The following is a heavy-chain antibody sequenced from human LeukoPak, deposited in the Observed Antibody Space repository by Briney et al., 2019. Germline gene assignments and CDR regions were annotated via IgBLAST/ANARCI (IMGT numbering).Heavy chain of an antibody. CDR2: IWYDGTYK. D-gene: IGHD6-13*01. CDR3: ARDRAAGNYFDY. J-gene: IGHJ4*02. V-gene: IGHV3-33*01. CDR1: GFTFSTYG. Sequence: GGSLRLSCAASGFTFSTYGMHWVRQAPGKGLEWVALIWYDGTYKYYVDSVKGRFTISRDNSKNTLYLQMNSLRAEDTAVYYCARDRAAGNYFDYWGQGTLVTVSS.